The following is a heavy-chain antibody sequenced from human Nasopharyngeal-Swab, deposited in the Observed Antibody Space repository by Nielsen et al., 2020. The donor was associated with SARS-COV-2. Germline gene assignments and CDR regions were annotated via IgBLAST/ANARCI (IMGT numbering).Heavy chain of an antibody. CDR2: INHSGST. V-gene: IGHV4-34*01. CDR3: ARRDPVVVVAALGIRLYDSTKFDP. Sequence: WIRQPPGKGLEWIGEINHSGSTNYNPSLKSRVTISVDTSKNQFSLKLSSVTAADTAMYYCARRDPVVVVAALGIRLYDSTKFDPWGQGTLVTSPQ. D-gene: IGHD2-15*01. J-gene: IGHJ5*02.